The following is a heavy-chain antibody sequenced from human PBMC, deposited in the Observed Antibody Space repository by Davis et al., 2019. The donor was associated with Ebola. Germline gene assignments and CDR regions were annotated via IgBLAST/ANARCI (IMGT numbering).Heavy chain of an antibody. Sequence: AASVKVSCKASGYTFTSYGITWVRQAPGQGLEWMGWINPHNGNTNYAQNVQGRVPMTTDTSTSTAYMEVGSLRSDDTAVYYCARAQFPTTSDHWGQGTLVTVSS. D-gene: IGHD1-1*01. CDR1: GYTFTSYG. J-gene: IGHJ4*02. CDR3: ARAQFPTTSDH. CDR2: INPHNGNT. V-gene: IGHV1-18*04.